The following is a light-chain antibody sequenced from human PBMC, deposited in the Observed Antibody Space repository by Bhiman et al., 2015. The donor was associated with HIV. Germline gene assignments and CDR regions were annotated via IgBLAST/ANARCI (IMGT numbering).Light chain of an antibody. CDR3: KSRDNSGDHLV. CDR2: GKD. CDR1: SLRSYY. J-gene: IGLJ1*01. V-gene: IGLV3-19*01. Sequence: SSELTQDPAVSVALGQTVRITCQGDSLRSYYASWYQQKPGQAPILVIYGKDKRPSGIPDRFSGSSSGNTASLTITGAQAEDEADYYCKSRDNSGDHLVFGTGTKVTVL.